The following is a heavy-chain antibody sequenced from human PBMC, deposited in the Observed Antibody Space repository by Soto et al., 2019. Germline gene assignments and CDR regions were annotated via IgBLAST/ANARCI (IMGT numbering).Heavy chain of an antibody. CDR2: IHSDGTSI. CDR1: GFTPPHFW. Sequence: PGGSLRLSCAVSGFTPPHFWMHWVRQAPGGGLEWVSRIHSDGTSIMYADSVKGRFTVSRDSAKGTVYLQLNSLKAEDTAVYFCARLGTYYDSSGFLYWGQGALVTVSS. D-gene: IGHD3-22*01. CDR3: ARLGTYYDSSGFLY. J-gene: IGHJ4*02. V-gene: IGHV3-74*03.